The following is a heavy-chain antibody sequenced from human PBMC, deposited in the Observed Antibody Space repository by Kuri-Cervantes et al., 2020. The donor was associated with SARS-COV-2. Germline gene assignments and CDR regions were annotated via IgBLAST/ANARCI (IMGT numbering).Heavy chain of an antibody. D-gene: IGHD3-3*01. V-gene: IGHV4-38-2*01. J-gene: IGHJ3*02. CDR3: ARVVSRTIFGVVKPDAFDI. CDR2: IYHSGST. CDR1: GFTFSSYA. Sequence: ESLKISCAASGFTFSSYAMSWIRQPPGKGLEWIGSIYHSGSTHYKPSLKSRVTLSVDTSKNQFSLKLSSVTAADTAVYYCARVVSRTIFGVVKPDAFDIWGQGTMVTVSS.